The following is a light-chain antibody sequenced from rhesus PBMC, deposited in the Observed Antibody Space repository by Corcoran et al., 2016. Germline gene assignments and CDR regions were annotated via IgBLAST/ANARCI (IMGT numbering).Light chain of an antibody. J-gene: IGKJ4*01. CDR1: QSLLHSNGYPY. V-gene: IGKV2-78*01. CDR2: EVS. Sequence: DIVMTQTPLSLSVTPGEPASISCRSSQSLLHSNGYPYLHWYLKKPGQSPQLLIYEVSHRASGVPYRFSGSWAGTDFTLKSSRVEAEDVGVYYCEQTLQTPLTFGGGTKVELK. CDR3: EQTLQTPLT.